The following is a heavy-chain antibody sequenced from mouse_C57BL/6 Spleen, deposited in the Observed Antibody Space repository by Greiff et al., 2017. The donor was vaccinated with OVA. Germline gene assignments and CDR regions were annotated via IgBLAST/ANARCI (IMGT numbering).Heavy chain of an antibody. CDR3: ERSRDDGDYWVAY. V-gene: IGHV1-55*01. D-gene: IGHD2-3*01. CDR1: GYTFTSYC. J-gene: IGHJ3*01. Sequence: QVQLQQPGAELVKPGASVTMSCKASGYTFTSYCLTWVKQRPGQGLEWIGAFYPGSGSTNSNAKFQSKAPLTVDPSSSTAYMQLSSRTSEDSAVYDGERSRDDGDYWVAYWGQGTRVTVAA. CDR2: FYPGSGST.